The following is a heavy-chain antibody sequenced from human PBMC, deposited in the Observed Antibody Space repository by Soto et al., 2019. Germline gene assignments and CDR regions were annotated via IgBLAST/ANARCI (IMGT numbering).Heavy chain of an antibody. Sequence: QVHLVQSGADVKKPGASVKVSCKTSGYTFTNYYLVWVRQAPGQGLEWMGWINPSTGGTEYAQSFQGRVTMTRDTSSMTAYLELTSLTSDDTGVYYCARVVNDWFDPWGQGT. J-gene: IGHJ5*02. V-gene: IGHV1-2*02. CDR2: INPSTGGT. D-gene: IGHD1-1*01. CDR3: ARVVNDWFDP. CDR1: GYTFTNYY.